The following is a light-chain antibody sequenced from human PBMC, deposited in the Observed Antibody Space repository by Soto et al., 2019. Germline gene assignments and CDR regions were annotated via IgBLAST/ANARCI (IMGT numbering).Light chain of an antibody. J-gene: IGKJ1*01. V-gene: IGKV1-5*03. CDR2: KAS. Sequence: DIQMTQSPSTLSASVGDRVTINCRASQSISSWLAWYQQKPGKAPKLLIYKASSLESGVPSRFSGSGSGTEFTLTISSLQPDDFETYYCQQYNSYWTFGQGTKVEIK. CDR3: QQYNSYWT. CDR1: QSISSW.